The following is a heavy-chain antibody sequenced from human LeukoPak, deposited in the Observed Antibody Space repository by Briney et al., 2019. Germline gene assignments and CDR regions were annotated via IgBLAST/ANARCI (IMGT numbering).Heavy chain of an antibody. CDR1: GGSFSGYY. CDR3: ARRGSGSYYLSLGPLNWFDP. D-gene: IGHD3-10*01. J-gene: IGHJ5*02. CDR2: INHSGST. V-gene: IGHV4-34*01. Sequence: SETLSLTCAVYGGSFSGYYWSWIRQPPGKGLEWIGEINHSGSTNYNPSLKSRVTISVDTSKNQFSLKLSSVTAADTAVYYCARRGSGSYYLSLGPLNWFDPWGQRTLVTVSS.